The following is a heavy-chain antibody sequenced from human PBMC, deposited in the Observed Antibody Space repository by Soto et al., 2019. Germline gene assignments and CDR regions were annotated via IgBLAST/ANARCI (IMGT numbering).Heavy chain of an antibody. D-gene: IGHD2-21*02. CDR3: AREEHVVVVTAAFDY. V-gene: IGHV1-46*01. J-gene: IGHJ4*02. CDR2: INPSGGHT. Sequence: QVQLMQSGAEVKKPGASVKVSCKASGNTFTNYYIHWVRQAPGQGLEWMGTINPSGGHTTYAQKYMGSFTMTGETSTSPSYMAMTRLRSEWTAVYYCAREEHVVVVTAAFDYWGQGTRVTVSS. CDR1: GNTFTNYY.